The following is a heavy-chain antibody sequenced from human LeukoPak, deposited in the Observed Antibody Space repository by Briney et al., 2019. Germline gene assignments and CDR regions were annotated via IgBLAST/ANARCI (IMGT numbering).Heavy chain of an antibody. J-gene: IGHJ6*03. Sequence: SETLSLTCTVSGGSIRSYYWSWIRQPAGKGLEWIGRIYTIGSTNYNPSLKSRVTISVDTSKNQCSLKLSSVTAADPAVYYCARVEEGYGSGRRENYYYYYMDAWGKGTTVTISS. CDR3: ARVEEGYGSGRRENYYYYYMDA. V-gene: IGHV4-4*07. D-gene: IGHD3-10*01. CDR2: IYTIGST. CDR1: GGSIRSYY.